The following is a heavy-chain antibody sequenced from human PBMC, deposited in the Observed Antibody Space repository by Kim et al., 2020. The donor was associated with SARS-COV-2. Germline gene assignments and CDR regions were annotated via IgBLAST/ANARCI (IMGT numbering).Heavy chain of an antibody. D-gene: IGHD2-21*02. CDR3: AREDDSFDY. Sequence: GNPTYAPGFTGRFVFSMDTSVSTAYLQISSLKAEDTAVYYCAREDDSFDYWGQGTLVTVSS. CDR2: GNP. J-gene: IGHJ4*02. V-gene: IGHV7-4-1*02.